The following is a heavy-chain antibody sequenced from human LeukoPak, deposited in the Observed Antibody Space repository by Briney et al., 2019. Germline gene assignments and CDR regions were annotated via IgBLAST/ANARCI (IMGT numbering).Heavy chain of an antibody. D-gene: IGHD1-1*01. CDR3: ARGLEGNDY. CDR2: IKQDGSEK. J-gene: IGHJ4*02. V-gene: IGHV3-7*01. CDR1: GFTFSSYW. Sequence: PGGALRLSCAASGFTFSSYWMSWVRQAPGKGLEGVANIKQDGSEKYYVDSVKGRFTISRDNAKTSLYLQMNSLRDEDTAVYYCARGLEGNDYWGQGTLVTVSS.